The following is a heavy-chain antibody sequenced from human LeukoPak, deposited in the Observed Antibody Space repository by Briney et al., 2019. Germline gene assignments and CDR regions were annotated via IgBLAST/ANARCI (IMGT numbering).Heavy chain of an antibody. CDR3: ARERKVGATDFDY. CDR2: IKPDGSEK. V-gene: IGHV3-7*01. J-gene: IGHJ4*02. CDR1: AFTFDNYW. D-gene: IGHD1-26*01. Sequence: GGSLRLSCATSAFTFDNYWMTWVRQAPGKGLEWVANIKPDGSEKHYVDSVEGRFTISRDNTKNSVYLQMDILRVEDTAVHYCARERKVGATDFDYWGQGTLVTVSS.